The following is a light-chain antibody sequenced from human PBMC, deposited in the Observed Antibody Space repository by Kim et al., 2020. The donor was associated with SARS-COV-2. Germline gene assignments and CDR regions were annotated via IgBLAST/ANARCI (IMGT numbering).Light chain of an antibody. V-gene: IGLV2-18*02. CDR2: EVS. CDR3: SSYTSSSTWV. CDR1: SSDVGSYNR. Sequence: GQSVTSSCTGNSSDVGSYNRVSWYQQPPGTAPKLMIYEVSNRPSGVPDRFSGSKSGNTASLTISGLQAEDEADYYCSSYTSSSTWVFGGGTQLTVL. J-gene: IGLJ3*02.